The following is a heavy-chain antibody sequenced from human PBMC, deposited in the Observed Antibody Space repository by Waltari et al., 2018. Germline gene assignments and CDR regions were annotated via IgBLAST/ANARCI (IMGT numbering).Heavy chain of an antibody. J-gene: IGHJ3*02. D-gene: IGHD3-10*01. V-gene: IGHV1-69*13. CDR1: GGTFSSYA. CDR3: ARVMVLWSDAFDI. Sequence: QVQLVQSGAEVKKPGSSVKVSCKASGGTFSSYASSWVRQGPGQGLEWMGGIIPIFGTANYAQKFQGRVTITADESTSTAYMELSSLRSEDTAVYYCARVMVLWSDAFDIWGQGTMVTVSS. CDR2: IIPIFGTA.